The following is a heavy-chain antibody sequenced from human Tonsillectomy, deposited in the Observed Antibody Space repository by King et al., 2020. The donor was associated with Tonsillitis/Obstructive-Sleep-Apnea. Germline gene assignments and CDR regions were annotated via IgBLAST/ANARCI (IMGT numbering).Heavy chain of an antibody. CDR1: GFTFSSYA. V-gene: IGHV3-23*04. J-gene: IGHJ5*02. CDR3: AKDYDFWSGYSTSPRGNWFDP. CDR2: ISGSGGSP. D-gene: IGHD3-3*01. Sequence: VQLVESGGGLVQPGGSLRLSCAASGFTFSSYAMSWVRQAPGKGLEWVSAISGSGGSPYYADSVKGRFTISRDNSKNTLYLQMNSLRAEDTAVYYCAKDYDFWSGYSTSPRGNWFDPWGQGTLVTVSS.